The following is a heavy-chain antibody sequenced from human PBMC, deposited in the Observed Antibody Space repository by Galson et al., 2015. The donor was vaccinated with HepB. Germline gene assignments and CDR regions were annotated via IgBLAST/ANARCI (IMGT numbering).Heavy chain of an antibody. D-gene: IGHD3-9*01. Sequence: LSLTCTVSGVSLSETYYWAWVRPAPGKGLEWIGGIFPTGPTLYNPSLESRVTVSLAVSKNQFSLRLDSVAAADSAIYYCARPLRYFAEGFDHWGQGTLVTVSS. CDR3: ARPLRYFAEGFDH. CDR2: IFPTGPT. V-gene: IGHV4-38-2*02. J-gene: IGHJ4*02. CDR1: GVSLSETYY.